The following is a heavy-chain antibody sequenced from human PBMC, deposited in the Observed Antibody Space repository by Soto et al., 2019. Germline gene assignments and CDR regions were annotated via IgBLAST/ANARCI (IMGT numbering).Heavy chain of an antibody. CDR1: TXSSYW. D-gene: IGHD3-3*01. Sequence: TXSSYWMSWVRQAPGKGLEWVANIKQDGSEKYYVDSVKGRFTISRDNAKNSLYLQMNSLRAEDTAVYYCARDQRFDKHYDFWSGYFSRHDAFDIWGQGTMVTVSS. CDR2: IKQDGSEK. V-gene: IGHV3-7*01. J-gene: IGHJ3*02. CDR3: ARDQRFDKHYDFWSGYFSRHDAFDI.